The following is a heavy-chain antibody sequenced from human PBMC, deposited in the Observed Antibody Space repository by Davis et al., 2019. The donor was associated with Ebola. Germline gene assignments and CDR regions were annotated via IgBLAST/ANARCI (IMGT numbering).Heavy chain of an antibody. D-gene: IGHD3-22*01. Sequence: SSVTVSRKASGCTFSSYGIRWLRQAPGQGLDWMGGIISVFGIPKYAQKFQGRVTITAYDSTSTAYMDLSSLRSEDPAVYYCAIDRYSDGSGYFFEQSHWGQGTLVTVSS. CDR1: GCTFSSYG. CDR3: AIDRYSDGSGYFFEQSH. J-gene: IGHJ1*01. CDR2: IISVFGIP. V-gene: IGHV1-69*13.